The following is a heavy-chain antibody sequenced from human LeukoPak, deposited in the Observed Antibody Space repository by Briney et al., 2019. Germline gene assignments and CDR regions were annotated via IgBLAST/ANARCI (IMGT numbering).Heavy chain of an antibody. CDR1: GGSISSSSYY. Sequence: SETLSLTCTVSGGSISSSSYYWGWIRQPPGKGLEWIGSIYYSGSTYYNPSLKSRVTISVDTSKNQFSLKLSSVTAADTAAYYCARHGGGDIVAPYGFYFDYWGQGTLVTVSS. CDR3: ARHGGGDIVAPYGFYFDY. CDR2: IYYSGST. D-gene: IGHD5-12*01. J-gene: IGHJ4*02. V-gene: IGHV4-39*01.